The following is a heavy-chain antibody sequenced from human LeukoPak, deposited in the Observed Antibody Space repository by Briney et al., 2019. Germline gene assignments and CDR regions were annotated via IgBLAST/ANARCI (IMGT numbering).Heavy chain of an antibody. CDR3: ARGRWFGELSISYYFDY. CDR2: ISYDGSNK. CDR1: GFTFSSYA. D-gene: IGHD3-10*01. Sequence: GRSLRLSCAASGFTFSSYAMHWVRQAPGKGLEWVAVISYDGSNKYYADSVKGRFTISRDNSKKTLYLQMNSLRDEDTAVYYCARGRWFGELSISYYFDYWGQGTLVTVSS. J-gene: IGHJ4*02. V-gene: IGHV3-30*04.